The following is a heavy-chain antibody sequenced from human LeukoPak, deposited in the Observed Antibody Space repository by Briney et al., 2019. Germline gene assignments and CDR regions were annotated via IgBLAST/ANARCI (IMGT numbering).Heavy chain of an antibody. V-gene: IGHV4-61*02. CDR1: GGSISSGSYY. CDR2: IYTSGST. Sequence: SETLSLTCTVSGGSISSGSYYWSWIRQPAGKGLEWIGRIYTSGSTSYSPSLKSRVTISLDTSKNQFSLKLSSVTAADTAVYYCARSYPQYSGSYCFDYWGQGTLVTVSS. CDR3: ARSYPQYSGSYCFDY. J-gene: IGHJ4*02. D-gene: IGHD1-26*01.